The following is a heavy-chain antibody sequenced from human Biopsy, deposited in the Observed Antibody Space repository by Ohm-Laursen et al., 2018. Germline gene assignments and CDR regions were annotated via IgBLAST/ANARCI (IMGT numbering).Heavy chain of an antibody. CDR2: IYYTGST. V-gene: IGHV4-59*08. CDR3: ARHAPSYSGSYWRYFNL. Sequence: SDTLSLTCTVSGGSISSYYWSWIRQPPGKGLEWIGYIYYTGSTNYNPSPKSRVTISVDTSMNHLSLRLTSGTAADTAVYYCARHAPSYSGSYWRYFNLWGRGTLVTVSS. D-gene: IGHD1-26*01. J-gene: IGHJ2*01. CDR1: GGSISSYY.